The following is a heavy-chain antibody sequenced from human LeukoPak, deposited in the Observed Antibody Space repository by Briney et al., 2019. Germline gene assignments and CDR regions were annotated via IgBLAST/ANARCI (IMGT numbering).Heavy chain of an antibody. CDR3: ARERGLGELHWFDP. V-gene: IGHV1-18*01. Sequence: ASVKVSCKASGYTFTSYGISWVRQAPGQGLEWMGWISAYNGNTNYAQRLQGRVTMTTDTSTSTAYMELRSLRSDDTAVYYCARERGLGELHWFDPWGQGTLVTVSS. CDR1: GYTFTSYG. D-gene: IGHD1-26*01. J-gene: IGHJ5*02. CDR2: ISAYNGNT.